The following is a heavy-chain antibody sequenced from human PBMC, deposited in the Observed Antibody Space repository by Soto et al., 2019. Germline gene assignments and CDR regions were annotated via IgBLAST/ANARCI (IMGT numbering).Heavy chain of an antibody. CDR2: INPSGTNT. V-gene: IGHV3-11*05. CDR3: ARGHHSLDV. D-gene: IGHD4-4*01. CDR1: GFTFSDHY. J-gene: IGHJ6*02. Sequence: QGQLVESGGGLAKPGGSLRLSCAASGFTFSDHYMSWIRQAPGQGLEWISYINPSGTNTDYANSVKGRFTISRDNAENSLYLQMNSLRVEDTALYYCARGHHSLDVWGQGATVTVSS.